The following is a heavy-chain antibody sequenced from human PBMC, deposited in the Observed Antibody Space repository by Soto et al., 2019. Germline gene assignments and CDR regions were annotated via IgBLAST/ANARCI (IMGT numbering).Heavy chain of an antibody. CDR3: ARRAFMITFGGVIVSPSDY. CDR2: IYYSGST. J-gene: IGHJ4*02. Sequence: QLQLQESGPGLVKHSETLSLTCTVSGGSISSSSYYWGWIRQPPGKGLEWIGSIYYSGSTYYNPSLKSRVTISVDTSKNQFSLKLSSVTAADTAVYYCARRAFMITFGGVIVSPSDYWGQGTLVTVSS. V-gene: IGHV4-39*01. D-gene: IGHD3-16*02. CDR1: GGSISSSSYY.